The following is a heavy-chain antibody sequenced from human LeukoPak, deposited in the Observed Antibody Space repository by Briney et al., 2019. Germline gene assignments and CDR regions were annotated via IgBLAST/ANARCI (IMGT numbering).Heavy chain of an antibody. D-gene: IGHD1-26*01. J-gene: IGHJ3*02. CDR2: TDSRGSTK. CDR3: ARGILGAIDAFDI. CDR1: GVSIISYY. Sequence: LSLTCTVSGVSIISYYWSWVRQAPGKGLEWVSYTDSRGSTKYYADSVKGRFTISRDNAKNSLYLQMNSLRAEDTAVYYCARGILGAIDAFDIWGQGTMLSVSS. V-gene: IGHV3-48*03.